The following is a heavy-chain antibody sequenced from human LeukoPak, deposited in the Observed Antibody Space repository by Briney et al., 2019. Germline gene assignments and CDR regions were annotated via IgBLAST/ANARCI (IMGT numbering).Heavy chain of an antibody. CDR3: ASSGSYRFDY. Sequence: PGGSLRLSCAASGFTFSSYSMNWVRQAPGKGLEWVAVISYDGSNKYYADSAKGRFTISRDNAKNSLYLQMNSLRDEDTAVYYCASSGSYRFDYWGQGTLVTVSS. V-gene: IGHV3-30*03. CDR1: GFTFSSYS. D-gene: IGHD1-26*01. CDR2: ISYDGSNK. J-gene: IGHJ4*02.